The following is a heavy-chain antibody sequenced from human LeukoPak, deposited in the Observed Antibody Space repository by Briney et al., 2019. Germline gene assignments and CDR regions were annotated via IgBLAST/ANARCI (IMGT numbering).Heavy chain of an antibody. J-gene: IGHJ4*02. V-gene: IGHV4-4*07. CDR1: GDSITNYY. Sequence: SETLPLTCTVSGDSITNYYWSWTRQPAGKGLDYIGRISTSGNTNYNPSLKSRVTMSIDRSKNQFSLNLSSVTAADTAVYYCARNPVSGPNPKFDFWGQGTLVTVSS. CDR3: ARNPVSGPNPKFDF. D-gene: IGHD3-3*01. CDR2: ISTSGNT.